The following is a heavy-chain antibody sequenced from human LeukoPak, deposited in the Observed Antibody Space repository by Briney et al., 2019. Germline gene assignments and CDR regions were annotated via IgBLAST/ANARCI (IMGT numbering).Heavy chain of an antibody. D-gene: IGHD3-22*01. V-gene: IGHV1-58*02. CDR1: GFTFTSSA. J-gene: IGHJ4*02. CDR3: AAHFDYYDSSGYNDY. CDR2: IVVGSGNT. Sequence: ASVKVSCKASGFTFTSSAMQWVRQARGQRLXXXXXIVVGSGNTNYAQKFQERVTITRDMSTSTAYMELSSLRSEDTAVYYCAAHFDYYDSSGYNDYWGQGTLVTVSS.